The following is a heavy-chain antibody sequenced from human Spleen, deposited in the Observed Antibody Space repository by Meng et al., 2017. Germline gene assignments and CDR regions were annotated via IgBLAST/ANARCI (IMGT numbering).Heavy chain of an antibody. CDR3: AKSIMITFGGVIEESYYFDY. CDR1: GFTFSSYE. D-gene: IGHD3-16*02. V-gene: IGHV3-48*03. Sequence: GGSLRLSCAASGFTFSSYEMNWVRQAPGKGLEWVSYITTSGSTIYYADSVKGRVTISRDNAKNSLYLQMNSLRAEDTAVYYCAKSIMITFGGVIEESYYFDYWGQGTLVTVSS. CDR2: ITTSGSTI. J-gene: IGHJ4*02.